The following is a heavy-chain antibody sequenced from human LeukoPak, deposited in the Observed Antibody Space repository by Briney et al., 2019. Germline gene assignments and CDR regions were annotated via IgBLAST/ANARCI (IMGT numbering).Heavy chain of an antibody. V-gene: IGHV3-30-3*01. CDR2: ISYDGSDK. J-gene: IGHJ6*02. CDR3: ARVVYYYYGMDV. Sequence: GGSLRLSCAASGFXFSSYAMHWVRQAPGKGLEWVAVISYDGSDKYYADSVKGRFTISRDNSKSTLYLQMNSLRAEDTAVYYCARVVYYYYGMDVWGQGTTVTVSS. D-gene: IGHD1-26*01. CDR1: GFXFSSYA.